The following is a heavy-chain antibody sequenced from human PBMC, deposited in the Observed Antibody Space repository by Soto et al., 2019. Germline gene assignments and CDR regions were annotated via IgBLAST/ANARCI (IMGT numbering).Heavy chain of an antibody. CDR1: GFTFSSYG. J-gene: IGHJ3*02. Sequence: HPGGSLRLSCAASGFTFSSYGMHWVRQAPGKGLEWVALIWFDGSDKYYTESVKGRFTISRDNSKSTLYLQMNSLRAEDTALYYCARLYCSATSCYSVGAFDIRGPGTMVTVSS. D-gene: IGHD2-2*01. CDR2: IWFDGSDK. V-gene: IGHV3-33*01. CDR3: ARLYCSATSCYSVGAFDI.